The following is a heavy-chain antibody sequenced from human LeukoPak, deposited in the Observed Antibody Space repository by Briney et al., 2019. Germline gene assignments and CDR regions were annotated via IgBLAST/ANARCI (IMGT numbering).Heavy chain of an antibody. D-gene: IGHD3-22*01. CDR3: AREGSYDSSGYLSFDY. J-gene: IGHJ4*02. V-gene: IGHV4-30-2*01. Sequence: SETLSLTCAVSGGSISSGGYSGRWIRQPPGKGLEGIGYIYHSESTYYNPSLKSRVTISVDRSKNQFSLKLSSVTAADTAVYYCAREGSYDSSGYLSFDYWGQGTLVTVSS. CDR2: IYHSEST. CDR1: GGSISSGGYS.